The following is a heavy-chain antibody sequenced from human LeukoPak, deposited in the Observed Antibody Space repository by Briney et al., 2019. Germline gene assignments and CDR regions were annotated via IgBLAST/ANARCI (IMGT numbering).Heavy chain of an antibody. CDR2: TKRKTDGGTT. V-gene: IGHV3-15*01. Sequence: PGGSLRLSCAASGFTFSTAWMSWVRHAPGKGLEWVGRTKRKTDGGTTDYAAPVKGRFPISRDDSKNTLYLQMNSLKTEDTAVYYCTTVGPCSGGSCHTRDYWGQGTLVTVSS. CDR3: TTVGPCSGGSCHTRDY. D-gene: IGHD2-15*01. CDR1: GFTFSTAW. J-gene: IGHJ4*02.